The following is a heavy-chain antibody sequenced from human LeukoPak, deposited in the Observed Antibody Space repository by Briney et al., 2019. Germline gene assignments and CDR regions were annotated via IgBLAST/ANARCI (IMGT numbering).Heavy chain of an antibody. J-gene: IGHJ4*02. CDR3: AKVGAVADTQGMGYFDY. CDR2: VYSTGST. V-gene: IGHV4-59*01. Sequence: SETLSLIRTVSGGSINIGFWRWIPHPPGKGLVGIGYVYSTGSTNYNPSLSSRVSISIDPSKNQFSLKLTSATAADTAVYYCAKVGAVADTQGMGYFDYWGQGTLVTVSS. D-gene: IGHD6-19*01. CDR1: GGSINIGF.